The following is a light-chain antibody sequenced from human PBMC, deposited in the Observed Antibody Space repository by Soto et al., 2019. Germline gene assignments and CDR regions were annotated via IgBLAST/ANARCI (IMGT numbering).Light chain of an antibody. CDR3: QQYSIWPPPIT. CDR2: GAS. V-gene: IGKV3-15*01. Sequence: EIVMTQSPATLSVSPGERATISCRASQSVSSDLAWYQQKPGQAPRLLIYGASTRATGIPARFSGSGSGTEFTLTISSLQSEDFAVYFCQQYSIWPPPITFGQGTRLEIK. CDR1: QSVSSD. J-gene: IGKJ5*01.